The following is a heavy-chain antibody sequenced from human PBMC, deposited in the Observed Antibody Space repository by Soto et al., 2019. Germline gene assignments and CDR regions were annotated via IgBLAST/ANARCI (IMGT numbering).Heavy chain of an antibody. CDR3: AGQLAYCGGDCYSEKVEGAEYFQH. D-gene: IGHD2-21*02. V-gene: IGHV4-30-4*01. Sequence: QVQLQESGPGLVKPSQTLSLTCTVSGGSISSGDYYWSWIRQPPGKGLEWIGYIYYSGSTYYNPSLKGRVTISVDTSKNQSSLKLSSVTAADTAVYYCAGQLAYCGGDCYSEKVEGAEYFQHWGQGTLVTVSS. J-gene: IGHJ1*01. CDR2: IYYSGST. CDR1: GGSISSGDYY.